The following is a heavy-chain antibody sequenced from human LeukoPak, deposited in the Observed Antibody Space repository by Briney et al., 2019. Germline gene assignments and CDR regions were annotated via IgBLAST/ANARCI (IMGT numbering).Heavy chain of an antibody. Sequence: PGGTLRLPCAASGFTFSSYGMSWVRQAPGKGLEWVSAISGSGGSTYYADSVKGRFTISRDNSKNTLYLQMNSLRVEDTAVYYCAISPRTTVRLWGPGTLVTVSS. V-gene: IGHV3-23*01. CDR1: GFTFSSYG. J-gene: IGHJ4*02. CDR2: ISGSGGST. D-gene: IGHD4-17*01. CDR3: AISPRTTVRL.